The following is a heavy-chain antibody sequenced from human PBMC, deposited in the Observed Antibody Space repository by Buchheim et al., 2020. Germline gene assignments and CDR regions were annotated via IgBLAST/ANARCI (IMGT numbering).Heavy chain of an antibody. D-gene: IGHD1-26*01. J-gene: IGHJ5*02. CDR2: ISGQSDTT. CDR3: VKNSGWFNT. Sequence: EFQLLDSGGDLVQPGRSLRLSCVASGFLFGNTDMSWVRQAPGKGLEWVSTISGQSDTTDYADSVRGRFTISRDNSKNTVHLQLNSLRVEDTAVYYCVKNSGWFNTWGPGTL. CDR1: GFLFGNTD. V-gene: IGHV3-23*01.